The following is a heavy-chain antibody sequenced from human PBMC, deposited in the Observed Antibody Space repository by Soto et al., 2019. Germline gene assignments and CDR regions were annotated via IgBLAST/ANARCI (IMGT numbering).Heavy chain of an antibody. CDR1: GYSFAGYW. CDR2: IDPSDSQT. Sequence: GESLKISCKGSGYSFAGYWITWVRQKPGKGLEWMGRIDPSDSQTYYSPSFRGHVTISVTKSITTVFLQWSSLRASDTAMYYCARQIYDSDTGPNFQYFFDSWGQGTPVTVSS. V-gene: IGHV5-10-1*01. J-gene: IGHJ4*02. D-gene: IGHD3-22*01. CDR3: ARQIYDSDTGPNFQYFFDS.